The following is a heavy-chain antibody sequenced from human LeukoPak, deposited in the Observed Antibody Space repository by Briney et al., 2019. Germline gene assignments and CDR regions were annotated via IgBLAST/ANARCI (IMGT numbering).Heavy chain of an antibody. CDR1: GYAFTGYY. D-gene: IGHD6-13*01. CDR3: ARVAAYTSTWSWFDP. CDR2: INPDTGGT. J-gene: IGHJ5*02. V-gene: IGHV1-2*02. Sequence: ASLKVSCKASGYAFTGYYLHWVRQAPGQGLEWVAYINPDTGGTNYAQKFQGRVTVTRDASISTAYMEMSRLTSDDTAIYYCARVAAYTSTWSWFDPWGQGTLVTVSS.